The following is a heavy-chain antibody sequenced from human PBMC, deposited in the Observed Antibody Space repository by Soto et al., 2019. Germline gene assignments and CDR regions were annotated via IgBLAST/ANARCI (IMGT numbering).Heavy chain of an antibody. D-gene: IGHD6-6*01. CDR1: GFTFGSYA. V-gene: IGHV3-23*01. CDR2: ISGSGGNT. Sequence: PGGSLRLSCAASGFTFGSYAMTWVRQAPGKGLEWVSAISGSGGNTYYADSVKGRFTISRDNSKNTLYLQMNSLRAEDTAVYYCAQSITARPFDYWGQGALVTVSS. CDR3: AQSITARPFDY. J-gene: IGHJ4*02.